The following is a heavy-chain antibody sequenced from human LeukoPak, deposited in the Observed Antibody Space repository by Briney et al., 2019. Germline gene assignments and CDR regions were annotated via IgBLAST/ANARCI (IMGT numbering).Heavy chain of an antibody. J-gene: IGHJ4*02. V-gene: IGHV4-39*01. Sequence: SETLSLTCTVSGGSLSSSSYYWGWIRQPPGKGLEWIGSIYYSGSTYYNPSLKSRVTISVDTSKNQFSLKLRSVTAADTAVYYCARVSDSSGYYGTGYWGQGTLVTVSS. CDR1: GGSLSSSSYY. CDR3: ARVSDSSGYYGTGY. D-gene: IGHD3-22*01. CDR2: IYYSGST.